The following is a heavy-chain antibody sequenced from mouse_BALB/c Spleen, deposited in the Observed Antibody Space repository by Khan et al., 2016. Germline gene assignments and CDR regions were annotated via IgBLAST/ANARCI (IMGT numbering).Heavy chain of an antibody. CDR1: GFSLTSYG. CDR3: DREGAFITTGLDY. V-gene: IGHV2-9*02. D-gene: IGHD1-1*01. Sequence: QVQLKESGPGLVAPSQSLSITCTVSGFSLTSYGVHWVRQPPGKGLEWLGVIWAGGTTNYNSALMSRLSISKDNSKSQVFLKMNSLQTDDTAIYYCDREGAFITTGLDYWGQGTSVTVSS. CDR2: IWAGGTT. J-gene: IGHJ4*01.